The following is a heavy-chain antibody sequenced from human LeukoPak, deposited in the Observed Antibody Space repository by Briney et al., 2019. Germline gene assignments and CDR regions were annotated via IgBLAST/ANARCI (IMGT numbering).Heavy chain of an antibody. V-gene: IGHV3-30*03. D-gene: IGHD6-19*01. CDR3: ARDPRYSSGPIDY. CDR1: GFTFSSYG. CDR2: ISYDGSNK. Sequence: GRSLRLSCAASGFTFSSYGMHWVRQAPGKGLEWVAVISYDGSNKYYADSVKGRFTISRDNSKNTLYLQMNSLRAEDTAVYYCARDPRYSSGPIDYWGQGTLVTVSS. J-gene: IGHJ4*02.